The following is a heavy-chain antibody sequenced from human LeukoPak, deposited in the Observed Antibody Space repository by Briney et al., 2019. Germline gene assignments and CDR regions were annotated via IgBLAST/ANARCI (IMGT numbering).Heavy chain of an antibody. D-gene: IGHD6-13*01. CDR2: IYHSGST. Sequence: PSQTLSLTCTVSGGSISSGSYYWSWIRQPAGKGLEWIGYIYHSGSTYYNPSLKSRVTISVDRSKNQFSLKLSSVTAADTAVYYCARVVRQQLAFDYWGQGTLVTVSS. V-gene: IGHV4-30-2*01. CDR3: ARVVRQQLAFDY. CDR1: GGSISSGSYY. J-gene: IGHJ4*02.